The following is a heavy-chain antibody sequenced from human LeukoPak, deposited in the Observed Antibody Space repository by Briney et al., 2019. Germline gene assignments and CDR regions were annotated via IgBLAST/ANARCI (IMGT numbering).Heavy chain of an antibody. CDR2: INHSGST. D-gene: IGHD5-18*01. V-gene: IGHV4-34*01. J-gene: IGHJ4*03. CDR3: ATTKRGYSYGHRFDY. CDR1: GGSFSGYY. Sequence: SETLSLTCAVYGGSFSGYYWSWIRQPPGKGLEWIGEINHSGSTNYNPSLKSRVTISVDTSKNQFSLKLSSVTAADTAVYYCATTKRGYSYGHRFDYWGQGTTVTVSS.